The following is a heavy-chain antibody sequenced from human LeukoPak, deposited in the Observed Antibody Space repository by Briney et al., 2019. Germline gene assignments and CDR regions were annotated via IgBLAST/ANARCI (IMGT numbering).Heavy chain of an antibody. CDR1: GFTLRTYA. J-gene: IGHJ4*02. CDR2: ISYDGSKK. V-gene: IGHV3-30-3*01. D-gene: IGHD4-17*01. Sequence: GGSLRLSCVASGFTLRTYAMHWVRQAPGKGLEWVASISYDGSKKYYADSLKGRFTISRDNSKKTLYLQMNSLRAEDTAVYHCAKDGDLYGHADYWGQGTLVTVSS. CDR3: AKDGDLYGHADY.